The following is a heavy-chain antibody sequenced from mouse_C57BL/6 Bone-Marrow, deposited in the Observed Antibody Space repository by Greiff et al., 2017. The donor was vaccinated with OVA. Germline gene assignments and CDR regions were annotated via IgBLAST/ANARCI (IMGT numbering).Heavy chain of an antibody. J-gene: IGHJ1*03. CDR3: ARSTMVTTWYFDV. D-gene: IGHD2-2*01. CDR2: IDPSDSYT. CDR1: GYTFTSYW. Sequence: VQLQQPGAELVKPGASVKLSCKASGYTFTSYWMQWVKQRPGQGLEWIGEIDPSDSYTNYNQKFKGKATLTVDTSSSTAYMQLSSLTSEDSAVYDCARSTMVTTWYFDVWGTGTTVTVSS. V-gene: IGHV1-50*01.